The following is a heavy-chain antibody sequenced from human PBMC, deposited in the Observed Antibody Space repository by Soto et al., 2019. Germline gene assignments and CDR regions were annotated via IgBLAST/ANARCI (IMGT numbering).Heavy chain of an antibody. V-gene: IGHV3-23*01. Sequence: EVQLLESGGGLVQPGGSLRLSCAASGFTFSSYGMTWVRHSPGKGLEWVSRIRSVGGSTYYAESVKGRFTISRDNSKNTLSLRMNSLRADDTAVYYCAKDGRGGGSAYFDQWGQGTLVTVSS. CDR1: GFTFSSYG. CDR2: IRSVGGST. D-gene: IGHD2-15*01. J-gene: IGHJ4*02. CDR3: AKDGRGGGSAYFDQ.